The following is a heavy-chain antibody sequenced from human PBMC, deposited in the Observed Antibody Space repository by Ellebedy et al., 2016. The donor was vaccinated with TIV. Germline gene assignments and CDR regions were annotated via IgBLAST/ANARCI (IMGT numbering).Heavy chain of an antibody. CDR2: MNTNSGNT. J-gene: IGHJ3*02. D-gene: IGHD1-1*01. CDR1: GYTFTSYG. CDR3: ATEDPSGDGAFDI. Sequence: ASVKVSXXASGYTFTSYGINWVRQATGQGLEWMGWMNTNSGNTGYAQKFQGRVTMTMSASLGTAYLELRSLRSEDTAVYYCATEDPSGDGAFDIWGQGTMVTVSS. V-gene: IGHV1-8*01.